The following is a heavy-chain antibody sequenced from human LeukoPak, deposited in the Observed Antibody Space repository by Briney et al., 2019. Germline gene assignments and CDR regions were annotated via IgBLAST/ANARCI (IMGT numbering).Heavy chain of an antibody. CDR2: IIPIFGTA. CDR3: ARARVGATTPHYFDY. V-gene: IGHV1-69*13. Sequence: ASVKVSCKASGGTFSSYAISWVRQAPRQGLEWMGGIIPIFGTANYAQKFQGRVTITADESTSTAYMELSSLRSEDTAVYYCARARVGATTPHYFDYWGQGTLVTVSS. J-gene: IGHJ4*02. CDR1: GGTFSSYA. D-gene: IGHD1-26*01.